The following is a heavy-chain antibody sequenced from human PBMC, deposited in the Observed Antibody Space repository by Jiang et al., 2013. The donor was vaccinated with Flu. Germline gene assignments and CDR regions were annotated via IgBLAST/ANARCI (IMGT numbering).Heavy chain of an antibody. V-gene: IGHV5-51*03. CDR2: IYPGDSDT. J-gene: IGHJ4*02. CDR1: GYSFTSYW. CDR3: ARIPAIIVGAPAGYFDY. Sequence: PGESLKISCKGSGYSFTSYWIGWVRQMPGKGLEWMGIIYPGDSDTRYSPSFQGQVTISADKSISTAYLQWSSLKASDTAMYYCARIPAIIVGAPAGYFDYWGQGTLVTVSS. D-gene: IGHD1-26*01.